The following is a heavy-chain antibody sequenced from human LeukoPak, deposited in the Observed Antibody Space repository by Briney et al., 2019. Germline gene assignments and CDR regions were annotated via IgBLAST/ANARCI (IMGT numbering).Heavy chain of an antibody. CDR3: ARDDILTGYYPDY. CDR2: ISSSSSYI. V-gene: IGHV3-21*01. D-gene: IGHD3-9*01. CDR1: GFTFSSYS. Sequence: PGGSLRLSCAASGFTFSSYSMNWVRQAPGKGLEWVSSISSSSSYIYYADSVKGRFTISRDNAKNSLYLQMNSLRAEDTAVYYCARDDILTGYYPDYWGQGTLVTVSS. J-gene: IGHJ4*02.